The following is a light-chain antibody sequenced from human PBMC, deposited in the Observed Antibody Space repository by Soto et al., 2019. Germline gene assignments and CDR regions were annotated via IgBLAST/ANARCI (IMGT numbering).Light chain of an antibody. CDR3: QQRSKWPQWT. J-gene: IGKJ1*01. CDR1: QSVDSY. Sequence: EIVLIQSPATLSLSPGERATLSCRASQSVDSYLAWYQQKPGQAPRLLIYDASNRATGIPARFSGSGSGTDFTLTISSLEPEDFAVYYCQQRSKWPQWTLGQGTKVDIK. V-gene: IGKV3-11*01. CDR2: DAS.